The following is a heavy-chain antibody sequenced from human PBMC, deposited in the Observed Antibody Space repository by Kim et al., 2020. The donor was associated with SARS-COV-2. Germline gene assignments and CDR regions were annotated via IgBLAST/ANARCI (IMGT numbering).Heavy chain of an antibody. Sequence: GGSLRLSCVASGFTFSAHAMSWVRQAPGKGLEWVSGFSGSGISTYYADAVKGRFTISRDNSKNTVYLQMNSLRVDDTAIYYYSKDTRLSMIVVASFDHWGQGTLVTVSS. CDR3: SKDTRLSMIVVASFDH. D-gene: IGHD3-22*01. CDR1: GFTFSAHA. CDR2: FSGSGIST. J-gene: IGHJ4*02. V-gene: IGHV3-23*01.